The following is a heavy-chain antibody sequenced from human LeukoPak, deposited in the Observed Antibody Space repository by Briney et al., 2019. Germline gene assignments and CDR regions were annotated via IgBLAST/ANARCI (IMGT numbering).Heavy chain of an antibody. D-gene: IGHD4-17*01. CDR3: ARDRYGVLDY. CDR2: INSDGSGT. Sequence: PGGSLRLSCAASGFTFSSFWMHWVRQAPGKGLMWVSRINSDGSGTSYADSVKGRFTISRDNAKNTLYLQMNSLRAEDTAVYYCARDRYGVLDYWGQGTLVTVSS. J-gene: IGHJ4*02. V-gene: IGHV3-74*01. CDR1: GFTFSSFW.